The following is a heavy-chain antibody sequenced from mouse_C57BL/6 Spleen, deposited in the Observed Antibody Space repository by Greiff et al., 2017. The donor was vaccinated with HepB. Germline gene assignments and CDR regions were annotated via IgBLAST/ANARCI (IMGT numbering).Heavy chain of an antibody. Sequence: EVQRVESGGGLVKPGGSLKLSCAASGFTFSSYTMSWVRQTPEKRLEWVATISGGGGNTYYPDSVKGRFTISRDNAKNTLYLQMSSLRSEDTALYYCARHETAQATWAYWGQGTLVTVSA. CDR2: ISGGGGNT. J-gene: IGHJ3*01. V-gene: IGHV5-9*01. CDR1: GFTFSSYT. D-gene: IGHD3-2*02. CDR3: ARHETAQATWAY.